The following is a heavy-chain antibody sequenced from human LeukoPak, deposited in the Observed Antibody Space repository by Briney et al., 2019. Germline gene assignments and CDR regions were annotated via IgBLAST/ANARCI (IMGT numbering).Heavy chain of an antibody. CDR3: AKDRNRLGISPFDY. V-gene: IGHV3-23*01. J-gene: IGHJ4*02. CDR1: GFTFSSYA. D-gene: IGHD7-27*01. CDR2: IRGSGGST. Sequence: GGSLRLSCAASGFTFSSYAMSWVRQAPGKGLEWVSAIRGSGGSTYYADSVKGRFTISRDNSKNTLYLQMNSLRAEDTAVYYCAKDRNRLGISPFDYWGQGTLVTVSS.